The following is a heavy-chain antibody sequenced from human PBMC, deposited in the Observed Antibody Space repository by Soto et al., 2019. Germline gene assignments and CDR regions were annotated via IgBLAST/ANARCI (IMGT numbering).Heavy chain of an antibody. V-gene: IGHV4-39*01. D-gene: IGHD6-19*01. CDR3: ARHRARFTVAGMLGWFDP. CDR2: IYYSGST. J-gene: IGHJ5*02. Sequence: SETLSLTCTVSGGSISSSSYYWGWIRQPPGKGLEWIGSIYYSGSTYYNPSLKSRVTISVDTSKNQFSLKLSSVTAADTAVYYCARHRARFTVAGMLGWFDPWGQGTLVTVSS. CDR1: GGSISSSSYY.